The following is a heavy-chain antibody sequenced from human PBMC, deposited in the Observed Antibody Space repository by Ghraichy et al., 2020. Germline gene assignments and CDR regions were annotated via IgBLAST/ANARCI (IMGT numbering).Heavy chain of an antibody. J-gene: IGHJ6*02. CDR2: ISSSGSTI. D-gene: IGHD3-22*01. CDR3: ARDKTTIVVVITHYYGMDV. Sequence: GESLNISCAASGFTFSDYYMSWIRQAPGKGLEWVSYISSSGSTIYYADSVKGRFTISRDNAKNSLYLQMNSLRAEDTAVYYCARDKTTIVVVITHYYGMDVWGQGTTVTVSS. V-gene: IGHV3-11*01. CDR1: GFTFSDYY.